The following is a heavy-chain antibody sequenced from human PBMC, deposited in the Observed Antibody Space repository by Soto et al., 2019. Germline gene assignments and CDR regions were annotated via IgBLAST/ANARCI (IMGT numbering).Heavy chain of an antibody. V-gene: IGHV1-8*01. J-gene: IGHJ4*02. D-gene: IGHD3-10*01. CDR1: GYTFTSYD. Sequence: GASVKVSCKASGYTFTSYDINWVRQATGQGLEWMGWMNPNSGNTGYAQKFQGRDTITADKSTSTAYMELSSLRSEDTAVYYCATPMVRGVFGYWGQGTLVTVSS. CDR3: ATPMVRGVFGY. CDR2: MNPNSGNT.